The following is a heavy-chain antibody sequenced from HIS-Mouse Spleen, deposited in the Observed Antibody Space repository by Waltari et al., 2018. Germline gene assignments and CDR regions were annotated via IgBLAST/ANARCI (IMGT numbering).Heavy chain of an antibody. D-gene: IGHD6-6*01. J-gene: IGHJ4*02. Sequence: EVQLVESGGGLVQPGRSLRLSCAASGFTFDDYAMHWVRQAPGKGLEWVSVISWNGGSIGYADSVKGRFTISRDNAKNSLYLQMNSLRAEDTALYYCAKARGPYSSSSFDYWGQGTLVTVSS. CDR3: AKARGPYSSSSFDY. V-gene: IGHV3-9*01. CDR2: ISWNGGSI. CDR1: GFTFDDYA.